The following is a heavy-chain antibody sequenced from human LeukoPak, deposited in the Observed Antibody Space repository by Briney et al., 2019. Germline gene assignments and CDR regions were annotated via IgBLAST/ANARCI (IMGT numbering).Heavy chain of an antibody. CDR3: ARSLHPIFGVVTLYYFDY. D-gene: IGHD3-3*01. V-gene: IGHV6-1*01. CDR1: GDSVSSNSAA. J-gene: IGHJ4*02. Sequence: SQTLSLTCAISGDSVSSNSAAWNWIRQSPSRGLEWLGRTYYRSKWYNDYAVSVKSRITINPDTSKNQFSLQLNSVTPEDTAVYYCARSLHPIFGVVTLYYFDYWGQGTLVTVSS. CDR2: TYYRSKWYN.